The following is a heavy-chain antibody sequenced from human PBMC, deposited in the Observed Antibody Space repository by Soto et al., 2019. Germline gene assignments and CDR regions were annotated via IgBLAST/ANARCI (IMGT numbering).Heavy chain of an antibody. V-gene: IGHV4-61*01. CDR1: GGSVTSGNYY. CDR2: IYYSGST. Sequence: SSETLSLTCTVSGGSVTSGNYYWSWIRQPPGKGLEWIGHIYYSGSTNYNPSLKSRVTISVDASKNQFSLKLSSVTAADTAIYYCARGPVVTPFVDYWGQGTLVTVSS. J-gene: IGHJ4*02. D-gene: IGHD2-21*02. CDR3: ARGPVVTPFVDY.